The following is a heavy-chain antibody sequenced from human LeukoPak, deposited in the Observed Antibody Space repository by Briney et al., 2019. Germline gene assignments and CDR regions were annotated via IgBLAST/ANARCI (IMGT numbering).Heavy chain of an antibody. V-gene: IGHV3-23*01. CDR1: GFTFSTFA. CDR3: AKDLSPDGFYELDY. J-gene: IGHJ4*02. CDR2: ITGSGRVI. Sequence: GGSLRLSCAASGFTFSTFAMNWVRQAPGKGLEWVSVITGSGRVIYYVDSVKGRFTISRDDSKNTLYLQMNSLRAEDTAVYYCAKDLSPDGFYELDYWGQGTLVTVSS. D-gene: IGHD5/OR15-5a*01.